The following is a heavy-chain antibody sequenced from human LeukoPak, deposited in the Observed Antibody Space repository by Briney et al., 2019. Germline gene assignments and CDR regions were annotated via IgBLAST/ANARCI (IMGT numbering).Heavy chain of an antibody. V-gene: IGHV1-3*01. CDR1: GYTFTSYA. Sequence: GASVKVSCKASGYTFTSYAVHWVRQAPGQRLEWMGWINAGNGNTKYSQKFQGRVTMTRNASISTAYMELSSLRSEDTAVYYCARPTGRAAAGNPNDYWGQGTLVTVSS. CDR3: ARPTGRAAAGNPNDY. CDR2: INAGNGNT. J-gene: IGHJ4*02. D-gene: IGHD6-13*01.